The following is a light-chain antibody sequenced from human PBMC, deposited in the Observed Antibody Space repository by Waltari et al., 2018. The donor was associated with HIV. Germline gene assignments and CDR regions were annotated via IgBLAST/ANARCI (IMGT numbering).Light chain of an antibody. CDR2: RDN. V-gene: IGLV3-9*01. CDR3: QVWDSSTV. J-gene: IGLJ2*01. Sequence: SYELTQPPSVSVALGQTARITCGGNNIGSTHVHWYQQKPGQAPVLVIYRDNNRPSGIPERFSGSNSGNTATLTISRAQAGDEADYYCQVWDSSTVFGGGTKLTVL. CDR1: NIGSTH.